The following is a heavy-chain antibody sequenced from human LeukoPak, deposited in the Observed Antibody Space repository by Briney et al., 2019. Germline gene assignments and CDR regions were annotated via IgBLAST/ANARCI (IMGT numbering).Heavy chain of an antibody. D-gene: IGHD5-12*01. Sequence: ASVKVSSKASGYTFTGYYMHWVRQAPGQGLEWMGRINPNSGGTNYAQKFQGRVTMTRDTSISTAYMELSRLRSDDTAVYYCTRDRGYDYFFDYWGQGNLVTVSS. J-gene: IGHJ4*02. CDR2: INPNSGGT. CDR3: TRDRGYDYFFDY. V-gene: IGHV1-2*06. CDR1: GYTFTGYY.